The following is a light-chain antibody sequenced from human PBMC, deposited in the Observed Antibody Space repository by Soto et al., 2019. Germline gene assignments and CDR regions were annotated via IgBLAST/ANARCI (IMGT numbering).Light chain of an antibody. V-gene: IGLV6-57*04. Sequence: NFMLTQPHYVSESPGKTVTISCTRSSGSIASNYVQWYQQRPGSAPTTVIYEDNQRPSGVPDRFSGSIDSSSNSASLTISGLQTEDEADYYCQSYDSSIVVFGGGTQLTVL. CDR2: EDN. CDR3: QSYDSSIVV. J-gene: IGLJ2*01. CDR1: SGSIASNY.